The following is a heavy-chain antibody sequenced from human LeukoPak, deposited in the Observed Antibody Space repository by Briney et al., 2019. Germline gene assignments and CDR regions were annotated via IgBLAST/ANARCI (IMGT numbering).Heavy chain of an antibody. Sequence: SETLSLTCTVSGGSISSYYWSWIRQPAGKRLEWIGRIYTSGSTNYNPSLKSRVTMSVDTSKNQFSLKLSSVTAADTAVYYCAGVRSEPDGVYYFDYWGQGTLVTVSS. CDR3: AGVRSEPDGVYYFDY. D-gene: IGHD3-3*01. CDR2: IYTSGST. J-gene: IGHJ4*02. V-gene: IGHV4-4*07. CDR1: GGSISSYY.